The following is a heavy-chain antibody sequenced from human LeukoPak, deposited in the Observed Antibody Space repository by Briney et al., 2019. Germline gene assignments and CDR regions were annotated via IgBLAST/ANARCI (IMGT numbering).Heavy chain of an antibody. CDR3: ARRGWYSGDDPLFDY. J-gene: IGHJ4*02. CDR1: GYAFTGYY. D-gene: IGHD5-12*01. Sequence: GASVKVSCKASGYAFTGYYMHWVRQAPGQGLEWMGWINPNSGGTNYAQKFQGRVTLTRDTSTITVYMELNSLRSEDTAVYYCARRGWYSGDDPLFDYWGQGTLVTVSS. V-gene: IGHV1-2*02. CDR2: INPNSGGT.